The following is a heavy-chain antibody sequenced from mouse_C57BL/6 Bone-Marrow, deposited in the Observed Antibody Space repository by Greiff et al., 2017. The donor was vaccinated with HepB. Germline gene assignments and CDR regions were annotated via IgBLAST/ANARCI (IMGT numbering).Heavy chain of an antibody. J-gene: IGHJ3*01. Sequence: LKQSGAELVRPGASVKLSCTASGFNIKDDYMHWVKQRPEQGLEWIGWIDPENGDTEYASKFQGKATITADTSSNTAYLQLSSLTSEDTAVYYCTDYYGSSPWFAYWGQGTLVTVSA. D-gene: IGHD1-1*01. CDR2: IDPENGDT. CDR1: GFNIKDDY. CDR3: TDYYGSSPWFAY. V-gene: IGHV14-4*01.